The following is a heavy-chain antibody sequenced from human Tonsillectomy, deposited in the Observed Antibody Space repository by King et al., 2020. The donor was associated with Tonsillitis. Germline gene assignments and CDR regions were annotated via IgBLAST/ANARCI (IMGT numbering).Heavy chain of an antibody. J-gene: IGHJ4*02. V-gene: IGHV4-59*08. CDR3: AKQAYYDNPFNY. Sequence: VQLQESGPGLVKPSETLSLTCTVSGASIATYYWSWIRQPPGKGLEWIGYINDSGSTNYNPSLKSRVTLSVDTSRNLFSLRLSSVTAADTAVYYCAKQAYYDNPFNYGGQGTLVTVSS. D-gene: IGHD3-22*01. CDR1: GASIATYY. CDR2: INDSGST.